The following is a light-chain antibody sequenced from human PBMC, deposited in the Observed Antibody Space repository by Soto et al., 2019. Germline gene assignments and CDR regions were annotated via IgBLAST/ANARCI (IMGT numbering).Light chain of an antibody. CDR2: DAS. CDR1: QTVSSS. J-gene: IGKJ1*01. V-gene: IGKV3-11*01. Sequence: EIVLTQSPVTLSLSPGETATLSCRASQTVSSSLAWYQQKPGQAPRLLIYDASNRATGIPARFSGSGSGTDFTLTISSLEPEDFAVYYCQQRSDWPPTFGQGTKVDIK. CDR3: QQRSDWPPT.